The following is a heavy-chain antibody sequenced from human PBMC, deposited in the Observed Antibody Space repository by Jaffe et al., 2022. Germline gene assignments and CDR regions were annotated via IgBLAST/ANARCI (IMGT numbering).Heavy chain of an antibody. CDR1: GGTFSSYA. Sequence: QVQLVQSGAEVKKPGSSVKVSCKASGGTFSSYAISWVRQAPGQGLEWMGGIIPIFGTANYAQKFQGRVTITTDESTSTAYMELSSLRSEDTAVYYCARNYYDSSGSFYYYYMDVWGKGTTVTVSS. D-gene: IGHD3-22*01. CDR2: IIPIFGTA. V-gene: IGHV1-69*05. J-gene: IGHJ6*03. CDR3: ARNYYDSSGSFYYYYMDV.